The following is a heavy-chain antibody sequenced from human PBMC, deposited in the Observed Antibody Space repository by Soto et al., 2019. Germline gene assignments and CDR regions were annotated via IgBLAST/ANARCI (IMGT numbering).Heavy chain of an antibody. D-gene: IGHD6-13*01. CDR3: ARYAPYSSSWYFWFDP. Sequence: PSETLSLTCTVSGGSISSSSYYWGWIRQPPGKGLEWIGSIYYSGSTYYNPSLKSRVTISVDTTKNQFSLKLSSVTAADTAVYYCARYAPYSSSWYFWFDPWGQGTLVTVSS. CDR1: GGSISSSSYY. CDR2: IYYSGST. V-gene: IGHV4-39*01. J-gene: IGHJ5*02.